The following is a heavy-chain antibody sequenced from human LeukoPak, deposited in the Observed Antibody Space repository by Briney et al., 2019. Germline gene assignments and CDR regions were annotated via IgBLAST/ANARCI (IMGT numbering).Heavy chain of an antibody. CDR1: GFTFSSYG. CDR2: IRYDGSNK. Sequence: GGSLRLSCAASGFTFSSYGMHWVRQAPDKGLEWVTFIRYDGSNKYYTDSVKGRFTISRDNSKNTVCLQMNSLRAEDTAVYYCAKAGDRYYYDSSGYTTDWGQGTLVTVSS. CDR3: AKAGDRYYYDSSGYTTD. D-gene: IGHD3-22*01. V-gene: IGHV3-30*02. J-gene: IGHJ4*02.